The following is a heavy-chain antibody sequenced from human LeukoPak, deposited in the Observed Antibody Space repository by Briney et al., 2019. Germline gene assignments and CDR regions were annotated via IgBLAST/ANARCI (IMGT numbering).Heavy chain of an antibody. CDR2: IRSKAYGGTT. Sequence: GGSLRLSCAASGFTFTNYAMTWVRQAPGKGLEWVGFIRSKAYGGTTEYAASVKGRFTISRDDSKSIAYLQMNSLKTEDTAVYYCTRVDPNYYDSSGYSDYWGQGTLVTVSS. CDR3: TRVDPNYYDSSGYSDY. D-gene: IGHD3-22*01. J-gene: IGHJ4*02. V-gene: IGHV3-49*04. CDR1: GFTFTNYA.